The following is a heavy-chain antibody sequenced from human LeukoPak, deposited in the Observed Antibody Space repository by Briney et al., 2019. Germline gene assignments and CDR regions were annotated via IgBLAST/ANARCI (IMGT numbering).Heavy chain of an antibody. CDR1: GGTFSSYA. D-gene: IGHD5-24*01. Sequence: SVKVSCKASGGTFSSYAISWVRQAPGQGLEWMGGIIPIFGTANYAQKFQGRVTITADKSTSTAYMELSSLRSEDTVVYYCARDTEEILFDYWGQGTLVTVSS. CDR3: ARDTEEILFDY. V-gene: IGHV1-69*06. J-gene: IGHJ4*02. CDR2: IIPIFGTA.